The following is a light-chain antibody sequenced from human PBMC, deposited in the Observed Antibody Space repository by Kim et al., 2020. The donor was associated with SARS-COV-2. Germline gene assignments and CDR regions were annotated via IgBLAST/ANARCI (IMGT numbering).Light chain of an antibody. V-gene: IGLV1-51*01. J-gene: IGLJ2*01. CDR1: SSNIGNNY. CDR3: GTLDSSLSAKV. CDR2: DNN. Sequence: QSVLTQPPSVSAAPGQKVTISCSGSSSNIGNNYVSWYQQLPGTAPKLLIYDNNKRPSGIPDRFSGSKSGTSATLGITGLQTGDEADYYCGTLDSSLSAKVFGGGTQLTVL.